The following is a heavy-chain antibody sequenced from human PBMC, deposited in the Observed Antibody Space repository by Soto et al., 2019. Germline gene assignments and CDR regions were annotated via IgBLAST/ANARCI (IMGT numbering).Heavy chain of an antibody. CDR1: GGSISSSSYY. CDR2: IYYSGIT. CDR3: ARRKTATLYYYYGMDV. D-gene: IGHD2-15*01. Sequence: SETLSLTCTVSGGSISSSSYYWGWIRQPPGKGLEWIGSIYYSGITYYNPSLKSRVTISVDTSKNQFSLKLSSVTAADTAVYYCARRKTATLYYYYGMDVWGQGTTVTAP. V-gene: IGHV4-39*01. J-gene: IGHJ6*02.